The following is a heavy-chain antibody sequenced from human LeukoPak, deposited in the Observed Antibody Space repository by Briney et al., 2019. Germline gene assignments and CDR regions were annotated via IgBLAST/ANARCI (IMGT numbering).Heavy chain of an antibody. CDR1: GFTFRDYY. Sequence: NPGGSLRLSCAASGFTFRDYYMSWIRQAPGKGLEWVSYISSSGDTIYYADSVKGRFTISRDNAKNSLYLQMNSLRAEDTAVYYCARETPEALDYFDYWGQGTLVTVSS. CDR3: ARETPEALDYFDY. CDR2: ISSSGDTI. V-gene: IGHV3-11*01. J-gene: IGHJ4*02. D-gene: IGHD3-16*01.